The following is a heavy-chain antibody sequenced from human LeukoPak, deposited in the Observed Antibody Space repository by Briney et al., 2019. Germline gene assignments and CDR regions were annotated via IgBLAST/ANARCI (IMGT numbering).Heavy chain of an antibody. CDR1: GFTFSSYT. CDR2: ISSSSSDI. J-gene: IGHJ4*02. CDR3: ARAILYPYYFDY. Sequence: GGSLRLSCAASGFTFSSYTMNWVRQAPGKGLEWVSSISSSSSDIYYADSVKGRFTISRDNAKKSLYLQMNSLRAEDTAVYYCARAILYPYYFDYWGQGTLVTVSS. V-gene: IGHV3-21*01. D-gene: IGHD2-8*01.